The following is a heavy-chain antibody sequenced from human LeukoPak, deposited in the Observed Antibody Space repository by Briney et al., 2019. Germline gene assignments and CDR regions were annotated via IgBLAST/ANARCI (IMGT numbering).Heavy chain of an antibody. CDR3: ATVRMAVYDAFDI. V-gene: IGHV1-69*04. Sequence: SVKVSCKASGGTFSSYATNWVRQAPGQGLEWMGRIIPILGITNFAQKFQGRVTITADESTSTAYMELSSLRSEDTAVYYCATVRMAVYDAFDIWGQGTMITVSS. CDR2: IIPILGIT. D-gene: IGHD3-16*01. CDR1: GGTFSSYA. J-gene: IGHJ3*02.